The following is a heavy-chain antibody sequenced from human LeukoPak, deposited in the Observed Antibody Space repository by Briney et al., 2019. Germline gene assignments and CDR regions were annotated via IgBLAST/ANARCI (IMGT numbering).Heavy chain of an antibody. CDR3: ARDHCVTAGCYEDEYYGLDV. Sequence: ASVKVSCKASGYTFSDNYIQWVRQAPGQGLEWMGWINPNSGGTNYAQKFQGRVTMTRDTSISTAYMELSRLTSDDTAVYYCARDHCVTAGCYEDEYYGLDVWGQGTTVTVSS. CDR2: INPNSGGT. D-gene: IGHD2-2*01. V-gene: IGHV1-2*02. J-gene: IGHJ6*02. CDR1: GYTFSDNY.